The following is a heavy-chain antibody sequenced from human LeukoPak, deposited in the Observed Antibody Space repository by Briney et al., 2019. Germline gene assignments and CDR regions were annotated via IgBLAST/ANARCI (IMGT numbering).Heavy chain of an antibody. CDR3: ARRQIYFDY. J-gene: IGHJ4*02. CDR2: IFSSGST. V-gene: IGHV4-4*09. Sequence: PSETLSLTCSVSGGSLSPYYWSWIRQPPGKGLEWIGYIFSSGSTNYNPSLKGRVTISVDTSRNQFSLKLSSVTAADTAVYYCARRQIYFDYWGQGTLVTVSS. CDR1: GGSLSPYY.